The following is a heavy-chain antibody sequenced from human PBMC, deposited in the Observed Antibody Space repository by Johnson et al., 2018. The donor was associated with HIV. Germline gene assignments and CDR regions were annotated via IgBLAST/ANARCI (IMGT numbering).Heavy chain of an antibody. V-gene: IGHV3-30-3*01. CDR2: ISYDGSNK. CDR3: ARDFVAFGECTAFD. D-gene: IGHD3-10*01. CDR1: GFTFSSYA. J-gene: IGHJ3*02. Sequence: QVQLVESGGGVVQPGRSLRLSCAASGFTFSSYAMHWVRQAPGKGLEWVAVISYDGSNKYYADSVKGRFTISRDNSKNTLYLQMNSLRAEDTAVYYCARDFVAFGECTAFD.